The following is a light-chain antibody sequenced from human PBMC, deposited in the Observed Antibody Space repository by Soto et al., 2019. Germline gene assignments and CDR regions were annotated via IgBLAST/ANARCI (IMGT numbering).Light chain of an antibody. Sequence: DIPMTQSPSTLSASVGDRVTITCRASQSISSWLAWYQQKPGKAPKLLIYKASSLESGVPSRFSGSGSGTEFILTISSLQPDDFATYYCQQYNSYSRTFGQGTKVEIK. CDR2: KAS. CDR1: QSISSW. J-gene: IGKJ1*01. CDR3: QQYNSYSRT. V-gene: IGKV1-5*03.